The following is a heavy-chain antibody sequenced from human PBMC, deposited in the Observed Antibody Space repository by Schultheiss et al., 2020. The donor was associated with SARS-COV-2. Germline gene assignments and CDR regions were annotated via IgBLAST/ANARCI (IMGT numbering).Heavy chain of an antibody. J-gene: IGHJ4*02. D-gene: IGHD1-26*01. CDR3: AKGGIVGATPFDY. Sequence: GGSLRLSCAASGFTFSRYGMHWVRQAPGKGLEWVAVIWYDGSNKYYADSVKGRFTISRDNSKNTLYLQMNSLRAEDTAVYYCAKGGIVGATPFDYWGQGTLVTVSS. CDR1: GFTFSRYG. V-gene: IGHV3-33*06. CDR2: IWYDGSNK.